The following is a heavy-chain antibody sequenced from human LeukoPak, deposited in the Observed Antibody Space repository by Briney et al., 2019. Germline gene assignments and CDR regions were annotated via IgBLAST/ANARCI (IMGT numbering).Heavy chain of an antibody. J-gene: IGHJ5*02. Sequence: ASVKVSCKASGYTFTSYYMHWVRQAPGRGLEWMGIINPSGGSTSYAQKFQGRVTMTRDTSTSTVYMELSSLRSEDTAVYYCARRMYYYDSSGYYFWFDPWGQGTLVTVSS. CDR2: INPSGGST. D-gene: IGHD3-22*01. CDR3: ARRMYYYDSSGYYFWFDP. CDR1: GYTFTSYY. V-gene: IGHV1-46*03.